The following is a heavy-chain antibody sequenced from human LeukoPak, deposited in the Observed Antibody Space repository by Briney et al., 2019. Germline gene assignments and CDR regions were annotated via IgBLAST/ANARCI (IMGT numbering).Heavy chain of an antibody. CDR3: AREPTTVYYGMDV. CDR1: GYTFTTYE. CDR2: INPSGGST. D-gene: IGHD4-17*01. J-gene: IGHJ6*02. Sequence: GASVKVSCKASGYTFTTYEISWVRQAPGQGLEWMGIINPSGGSTSYAQKFQGRVTMTRDTSTSTVYMELSSLRSEDTAVYYCAREPTTVYYGMDVWGQGTTVTVSS. V-gene: IGHV1-46*01.